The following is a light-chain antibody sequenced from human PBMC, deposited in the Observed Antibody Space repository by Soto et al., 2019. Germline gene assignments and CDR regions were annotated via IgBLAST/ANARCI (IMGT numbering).Light chain of an antibody. V-gene: IGLV4-60*02. Sequence: QAVATQSSSASASLGSSVKLTCTLSSGHSSYIIAWHQQQPGKAPRYLMKLEGSGSYNKGSGVPDRFSGSSSGADRYLTISNLQFEDEADYYCETWDSNIHWVFGGGTKVTVL. CDR2: LEGSGSY. CDR3: ETWDSNIHWV. J-gene: IGLJ3*02. CDR1: SGHSSYI.